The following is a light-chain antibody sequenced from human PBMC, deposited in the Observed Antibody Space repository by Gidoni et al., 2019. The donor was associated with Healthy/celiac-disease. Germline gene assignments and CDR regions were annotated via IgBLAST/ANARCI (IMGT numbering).Light chain of an antibody. CDR2: ELS. CDR3: SSYTSSIVV. J-gene: IGLJ2*01. Sequence: QPTLTPPASQPESPGPSITISCTGTSSDVGGYTYVPWYQQHPGKAPKLMIYELSNRPSGVSNRFSGSKSGNTASLTISGLQAEDAADYYCSSYTSSIVVFGGGTKLTVL. CDR1: SSDVGGYTY. V-gene: IGLV2-14*01.